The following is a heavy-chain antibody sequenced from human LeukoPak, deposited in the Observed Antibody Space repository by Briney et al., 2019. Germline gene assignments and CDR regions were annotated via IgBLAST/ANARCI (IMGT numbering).Heavy chain of an antibody. CDR1: GFTFSNYA. V-gene: IGHV3-23*01. D-gene: IGHD2-15*01. Sequence: GGSLRLTCTASGFTFSNYAMSWVRQAPGKGLEWVSTISGSDGSTYYADSVKGRFTISRDNSKNTLYLQMNSLRVEDTAIYYCAKGRGYCTGGSCYSDYWGQGTLVTVSS. J-gene: IGHJ4*02. CDR2: ISGSDGST. CDR3: AKGRGYCTGGSCYSDY.